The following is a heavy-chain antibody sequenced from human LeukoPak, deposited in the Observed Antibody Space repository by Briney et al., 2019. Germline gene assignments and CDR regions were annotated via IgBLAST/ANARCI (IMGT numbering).Heavy chain of an antibody. Sequence: PGGSLRLSCAASGFTFSSYEMNWVRQAPGKGLEWVSGINWNGGTIGYADSVKGRFTISRDNAKNSLYLQMNSLRAEDTALYHCARAADYGSGSYSDYYYYYMDVWGKGTTVTISS. CDR1: GFTFSSYE. CDR2: INWNGGTI. CDR3: ARAADYGSGSYSDYYYYYMDV. J-gene: IGHJ6*03. V-gene: IGHV3-20*01. D-gene: IGHD3-10*01.